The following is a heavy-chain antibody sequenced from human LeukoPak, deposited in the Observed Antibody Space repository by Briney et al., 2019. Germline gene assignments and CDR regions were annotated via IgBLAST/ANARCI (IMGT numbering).Heavy chain of an antibody. CDR3: AKGAWFGEFLYQYYYYYGMDV. J-gene: IGHJ6*02. CDR1: GFTFDDYA. CDR2: ISGDGGST. D-gene: IGHD3-10*01. V-gene: IGHV3-43*02. Sequence: GGSPRLSCAASGFTFDDYAMHWVRQAPGKGLEWVSLISGDGGSTYYADSVKGRFTISRDNSKNSLYLQMNSLRTEDTALYYCAKGAWFGEFLYQYYYYYGMDVWGQGPTVTVSS.